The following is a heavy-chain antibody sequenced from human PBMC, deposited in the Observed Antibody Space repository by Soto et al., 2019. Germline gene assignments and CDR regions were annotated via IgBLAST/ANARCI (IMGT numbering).Heavy chain of an antibody. CDR1: GYTFTSYW. CDR3: AGHNYYDSSGYYAPYAFDI. D-gene: IGHD3-22*01. Sequence: ASVKVSCKASGYTFTSYWIGWVRQAPGQRLEWMGWINAGNGNTKYSQKFQGRVTITRDTSASTAYMELSSLRSEDTAVYYCAGHNYYDSSGYYAPYAFDIWGQGTMVTVSS. V-gene: IGHV1-3*01. CDR2: INAGNGNT. J-gene: IGHJ3*02.